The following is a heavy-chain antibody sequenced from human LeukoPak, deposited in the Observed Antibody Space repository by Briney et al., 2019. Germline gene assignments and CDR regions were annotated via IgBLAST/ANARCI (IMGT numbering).Heavy chain of an antibody. J-gene: IGHJ4*02. D-gene: IGHD3-10*01. CDR2: IYHSGST. CDR1: GGSISSSNW. Sequence: SETLSLTCAVSGGSISSSNWWSWVRQPPGKGLEWIGEIYHSGSTNYNPSHKSRVTISVNKSKNQFSLKLSSVTAADTAVYYCARRVVGSYFMVRDFWGQGTLVTVSS. V-gene: IGHV4-4*02. CDR3: ARRVVGSYFMVRDF.